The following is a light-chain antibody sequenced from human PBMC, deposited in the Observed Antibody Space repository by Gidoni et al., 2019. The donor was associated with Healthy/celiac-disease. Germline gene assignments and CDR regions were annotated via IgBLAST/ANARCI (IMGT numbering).Light chain of an antibody. J-gene: IGKJ1*01. CDR2: GAS. CDR1: QSVSSSC. Sequence: EIVLTQSPGTLSLSPGERATLSCRASQSVSSSCLAWYQQTPGQAPRLLISGASSRATGIPDRFSGSWSATDFTLTISRLEPDDFAVYYCQQYGSSSWTFGQGTKVEIK. CDR3: QQYGSSSWT. V-gene: IGKV3-20*01.